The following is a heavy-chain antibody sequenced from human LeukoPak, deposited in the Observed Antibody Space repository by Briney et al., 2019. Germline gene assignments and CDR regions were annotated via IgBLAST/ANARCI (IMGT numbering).Heavy chain of an antibody. J-gene: IGHJ4*02. CDR1: GFTFSSYA. CDR3: AKAYYYDSSGYYPLGY. CDR2: ISGSGGNT. V-gene: IGHV3-23*01. D-gene: IGHD3-22*01. Sequence: LSGGSLRLSCAASGFTFSSYAMSWVRQAPGKGLEWVSAISGSGGNTYYADSVKGRFTISRDNSKNTLYLQMNSLRAEDTAVYYCAKAYYYDSSGYYPLGYWGQGTLVTVSS.